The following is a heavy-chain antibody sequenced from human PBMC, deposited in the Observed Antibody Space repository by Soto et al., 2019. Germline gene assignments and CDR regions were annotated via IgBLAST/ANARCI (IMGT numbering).Heavy chain of an antibody. D-gene: IGHD2-21*01. Sequence: LRLSCAATGFTFSSYAMSWVRQAPGKGLEWVSAISGSGGSTYYADSVKGRFTISRDNSKNTLYLQMNSLRAEDTAVYYCAGPLPYYYYGMDVWGQGTTVTVSS. V-gene: IGHV3-23*01. CDR2: ISGSGGST. CDR1: GFTFSSYA. J-gene: IGHJ6*02. CDR3: AGPLPYYYYGMDV.